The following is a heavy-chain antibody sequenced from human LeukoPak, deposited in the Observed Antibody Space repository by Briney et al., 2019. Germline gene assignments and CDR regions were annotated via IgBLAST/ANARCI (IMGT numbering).Heavy chain of an antibody. D-gene: IGHD6-19*01. J-gene: IGHJ3*02. Sequence: GESLKISCKGSGYSFTSYWIGWVRQTPGKGLEWMGIIYPGDSDTRYSPSFQGQVTISADKSISTAYLQWSSLKASDTAMYYCARTGYSSGWYGGFDIWGQGTLVTVSS. CDR1: GYSFTSYW. CDR3: ARTGYSSGWYGGFDI. V-gene: IGHV5-51*01. CDR2: IYPGDSDT.